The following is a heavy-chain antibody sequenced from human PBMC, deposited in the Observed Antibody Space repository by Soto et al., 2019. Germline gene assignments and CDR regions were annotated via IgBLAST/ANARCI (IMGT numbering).Heavy chain of an antibody. CDR1: GGTFSSYA. Sequence: QVQLVQSGAEVKKPGSSVKVSCKASGGTFSSYAITWVRQAPGQGLEWMGEIIPIFHTSNYARKFQGRVTITADEPTSTAYMELSSMRSEDTAVYYCARDRGHSSGYYPYWFDPWGQGTLVTVYS. CDR2: IIPIFHTS. V-gene: IGHV1-69*12. J-gene: IGHJ5*02. D-gene: IGHD3-22*01. CDR3: ARDRGHSSGYYPYWFDP.